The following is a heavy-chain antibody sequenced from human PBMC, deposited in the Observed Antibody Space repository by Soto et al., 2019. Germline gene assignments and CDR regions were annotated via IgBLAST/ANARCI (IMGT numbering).Heavy chain of an antibody. CDR2: ITDSGSTI. CDR3: AKDLLYALIDY. D-gene: IGHD3-16*01. V-gene: IGHV3-11*01. Sequence: PGGSLRLSCAASGFPFSVYYMSWIRQAPGKGLEWLSYITDSGSTIYYADSVKGRFTISRDNAKNSLYLQMNSLRAEDTAVYYCAKDLLYALIDYWGQGTLVTVSS. J-gene: IGHJ4*02. CDR1: GFPFSVYY.